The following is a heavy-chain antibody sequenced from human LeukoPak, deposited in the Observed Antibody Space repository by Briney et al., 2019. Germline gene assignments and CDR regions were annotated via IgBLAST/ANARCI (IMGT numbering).Heavy chain of an antibody. CDR3: AIFQGTYGDNENDQ. J-gene: IGHJ4*02. V-gene: IGHV1-69*13. Sequence: SVKVLCSTSGNTFSRNAVNWVRRAPGQGLEWIGGIIPMTGTARFAQRFQDRVTITVVESTSTAYLEVSGLRSEDTAVYYCAIFQGTYGDNENDQWGQGTLVTVSS. D-gene: IGHD4-17*01. CDR2: IIPMTGTA. CDR1: GNTFSRNA.